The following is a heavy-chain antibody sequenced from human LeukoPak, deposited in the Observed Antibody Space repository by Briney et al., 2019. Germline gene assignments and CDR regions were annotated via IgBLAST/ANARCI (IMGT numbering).Heavy chain of an antibody. CDR3: ATLVEMATTNDY. D-gene: IGHD5-24*01. CDR2: ISSSGSYI. CDR1: RFTFSSYS. J-gene: IGHJ4*02. Sequence: GGSLRLSCAASRFTFSSYSMNWVRQAPGKGLEWVSSISSSGSYIYYADSVKGRFTISRDNAKNSLYLQMNSLRAEDTAVYYCATLVEMATTNDYWGQGTLVTVSS. V-gene: IGHV3-21*04.